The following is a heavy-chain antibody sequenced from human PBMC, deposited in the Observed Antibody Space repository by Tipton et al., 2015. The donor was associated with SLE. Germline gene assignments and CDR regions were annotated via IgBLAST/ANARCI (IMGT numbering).Heavy chain of an antibody. CDR2: IYYSGTT. D-gene: IGHD3-3*01. Sequence: TLSLTCTVSGGSISILDYYWGWIRQPPGKGLEWIGAIYYSGTTFYNPSLKSRFTISVDTSKNHFSLRLTSVTAADTAIYYCVGQGGYYDWGQGTLVTVSS. CDR1: GGSISILDYY. J-gene: IGHJ4*02. V-gene: IGHV4-39*07. CDR3: VGQGGYYD.